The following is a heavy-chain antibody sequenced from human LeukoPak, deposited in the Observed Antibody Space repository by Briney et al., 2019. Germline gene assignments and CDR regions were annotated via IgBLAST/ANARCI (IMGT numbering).Heavy chain of an antibody. V-gene: IGHV1-8*01. Sequence: ASVKASCKASGYTFTSYDINWVRQATGQGLEWMGWMNPNSGNTGYAQKFQGRVTMTRNTSISTAYMELSSLRSEDTAVYYCARGIGMLFGWPLDYYYYYGMDVWGQGTTVTVSS. CDR2: MNPNSGNT. J-gene: IGHJ6*02. CDR1: GYTFTSYD. D-gene: IGHD6-19*01. CDR3: ARGIGMLFGWPLDYYYYYGMDV.